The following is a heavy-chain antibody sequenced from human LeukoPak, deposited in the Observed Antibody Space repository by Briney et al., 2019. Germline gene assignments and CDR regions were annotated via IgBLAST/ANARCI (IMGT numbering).Heavy chain of an antibody. CDR2: INSDGSST. CDR3: ARLQGAISIVPTAAFDY. CDR1: GFTFSGYW. Sequence: GGSLRLSCAASGFTFSGYWMFWVRQTPGKGLVWVSRINSDGSSTSYADSVKGRFTIFRDNAKNTLYLQMNSLRAEDTAVYYCARLQGAISIVPTAAFDYWGQGTLVTVSS. V-gene: IGHV3-74*01. J-gene: IGHJ4*02. D-gene: IGHD2-2*01.